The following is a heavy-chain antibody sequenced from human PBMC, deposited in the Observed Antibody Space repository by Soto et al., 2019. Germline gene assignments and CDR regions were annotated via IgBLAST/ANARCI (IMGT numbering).Heavy chain of an antibody. CDR3: ARDDYYI. CDR2: ISPYNGNT. CDR1: GGTFSSYA. Sequence: GASVKVSCKASGGTFSSYAISWVRQAPGQGLEWMAWISPYNGNTYYAQKFQGRVTLTTDTYTNTVYMELRSLRSDDTAVYYCARDDYYIWGQGTMVTVSS. J-gene: IGHJ3*02. D-gene: IGHD3-16*01. V-gene: IGHV1-18*01.